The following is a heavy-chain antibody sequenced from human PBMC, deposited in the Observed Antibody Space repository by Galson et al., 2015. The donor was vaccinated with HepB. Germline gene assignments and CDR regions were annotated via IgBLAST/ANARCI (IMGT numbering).Heavy chain of an antibody. V-gene: IGHV3-13*01. D-gene: IGHD3-22*01. J-gene: IGHJ4*02. CDR2: IGTAGDT. CDR1: GFTFSSYD. CDR3: ARGLLTYYFDTSGYSGTPFDY. Sequence: SLRLSCAASGFTFSSYDMHWVRQATGKGLEWVSAIGTAGDTYYPGSVKGRFTISRENAKNSLYLQMNSLRAGDTAVYYCARGLLTYYFDTSGYSGTPFDYWGQGTLVTVSS.